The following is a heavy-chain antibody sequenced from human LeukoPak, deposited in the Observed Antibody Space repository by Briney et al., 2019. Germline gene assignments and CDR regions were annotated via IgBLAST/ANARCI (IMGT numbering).Heavy chain of an antibody. J-gene: IGHJ3*02. D-gene: IGHD3-16*01. CDR1: GGSISSSSYL. CDR2: IYYSGST. Sequence: SETLSLTRTVSGGSISSSSYLWVWIRQPPGKGLEWIGSIYYSGSTYYNPSLMSRVTISVDTSKNQFSLKLNSATAADTAVYYYARHWGRDTFDIWGQGTMVTVSS. CDR3: ARHWGRDTFDI. V-gene: IGHV4-39*01.